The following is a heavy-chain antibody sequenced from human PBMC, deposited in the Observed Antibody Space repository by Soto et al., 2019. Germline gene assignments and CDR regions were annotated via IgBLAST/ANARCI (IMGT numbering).Heavy chain of an antibody. V-gene: IGHV3-11*03. J-gene: IGHJ3*02. CDR2: ISSGSTYA. D-gene: IGHD3-16*01. CDR3: FLFMLTVTPAPFDI. Sequence: GGSLRLSCAASGFTFSDHYMTWIRQPPGKGLEWVSYISSGSTYAYSADSVKGRFTISRDNANNSLYLQMNSLRAEDTAVYYCFLFMLTVTPAPFDIWGQGSLVPVSS. CDR1: GFTFSDHY.